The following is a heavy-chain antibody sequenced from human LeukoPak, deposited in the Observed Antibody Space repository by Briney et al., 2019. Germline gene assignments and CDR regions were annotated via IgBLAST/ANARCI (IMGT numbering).Heavy chain of an antibody. J-gene: IGHJ3*02. Sequence: ARGSLRLSCAASGFTFSSYGMHWVRQAPGKGLEWVAFIRYDGSNKYYADSVKGRFTISRDNSKNTLYLQMNSLRAEDTAVYYCAKVGGKIVGATRNAFDIWGQGTMVTVSS. CDR2: IRYDGSNK. CDR3: AKVGGKIVGATRNAFDI. CDR1: GFTFSSYG. D-gene: IGHD1-26*01. V-gene: IGHV3-30*02.